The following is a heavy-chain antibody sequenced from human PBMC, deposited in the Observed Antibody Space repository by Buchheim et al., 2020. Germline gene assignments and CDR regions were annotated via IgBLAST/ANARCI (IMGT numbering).Heavy chain of an antibody. J-gene: IGHJ4*02. Sequence: QVQLQESGPGLVKLSGTLSLTCAVSGGSISINDWCSWVRQPPGKGLEWIGEIFHSGTTNYNPPPKSRATISVDKSKNQFSLKLSSVTAADTAVYYCASARQGPQRMIRVAMNYWGQGAL. V-gene: IGHV4-4*02. CDR3: ASARQGPQRMIRVAMNY. CDR1: GGSISINDW. CDR2: IFHSGTT. D-gene: IGHD3-10*01.